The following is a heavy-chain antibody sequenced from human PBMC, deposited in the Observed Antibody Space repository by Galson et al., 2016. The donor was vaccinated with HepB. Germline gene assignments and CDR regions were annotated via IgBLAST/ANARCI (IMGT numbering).Heavy chain of an antibody. CDR3: AREDWYFDL. CDR1: GGSFSSYS. J-gene: IGHJ2*01. Sequence: SETLSLTCSVYGGSFSSYSWSWIRQPPGKGLEWIGEVSHTGNTNYNPSLESRLTMSIDTSKNQFSPRLSSVTAADTSVYYCAREDWYFDLWGRGTLVTVSS. CDR2: VSHTGNT. V-gene: IGHV4-34*01.